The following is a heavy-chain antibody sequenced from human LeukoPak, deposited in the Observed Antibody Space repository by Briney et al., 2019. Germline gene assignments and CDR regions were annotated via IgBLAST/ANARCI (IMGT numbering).Heavy chain of an antibody. D-gene: IGHD1-7*01. Sequence: SETLSLTCSVYGGSFSNYYWSWIRQTPGKGMEWLGEINDNGRINYNPSLMSRVTFSVDTSKNQFSLRLTSVTATDTAVYYCARRWNYGRNYYIDVWGKGATVSVSS. V-gene: IGHV4-34*01. CDR2: INDNGRI. CDR3: ARRWNYGRNYYIDV. CDR1: GGSFSNYY. J-gene: IGHJ6*03.